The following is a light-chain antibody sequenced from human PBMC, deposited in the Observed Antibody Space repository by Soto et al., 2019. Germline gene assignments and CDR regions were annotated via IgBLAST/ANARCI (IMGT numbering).Light chain of an antibody. CDR2: DVS. CDR3: SSYTSSSTRV. J-gene: IGLJ1*01. CDR1: SSDVGGYNY. V-gene: IGLV2-14*01. Sequence: QSALTQPASVSGSPGQSITISCTGTSSDVGGYNYVSWYQQHPGKAPKVMIYDVSNRPSGVSNRFSGSKPGNTASLTISGLQTDVEADYYCSSYTSSSTRVFGTGTNVTVL.